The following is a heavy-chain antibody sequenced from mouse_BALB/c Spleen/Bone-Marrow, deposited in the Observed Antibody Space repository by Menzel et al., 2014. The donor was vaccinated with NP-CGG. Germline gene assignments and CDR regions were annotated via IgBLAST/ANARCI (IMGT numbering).Heavy chain of an antibody. Sequence: EVMLVESGGGLVQPGGSLRLSCATSGFTFTDYYMSWVRQPPERALEWLGFIRDKANGYTTEYSASVKGRFTISRDNSQSIVYLQMNTLRTEDSATYYCARDDGNYHCFDYWGQGTTLTVSS. D-gene: IGHD2-1*01. CDR2: IRDKANGYTT. CDR3: ARDDGNYHCFDY. CDR1: GFTFTDYY. J-gene: IGHJ2*01. V-gene: IGHV7-3*02.